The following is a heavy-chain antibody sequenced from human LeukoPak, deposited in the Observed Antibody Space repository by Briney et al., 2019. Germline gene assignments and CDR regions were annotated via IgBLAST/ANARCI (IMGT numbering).Heavy chain of an antibody. CDR3: ARGDGGTNWFDP. CDR1: GGSISSADYS. CDR2: IYHRGST. V-gene: IGHV4-30-2*01. D-gene: IGHD1/OR15-1a*01. Sequence: SETLSLTCAVSGGSISSADYSWSWIRQPPGKGLEWIGYIYHRGSTNYNPSLKSRVTISVDRSKNQFSLKVTSVTAADTAVYFCARGDGGTNWFDPWGQGILVTVSS. J-gene: IGHJ5*02.